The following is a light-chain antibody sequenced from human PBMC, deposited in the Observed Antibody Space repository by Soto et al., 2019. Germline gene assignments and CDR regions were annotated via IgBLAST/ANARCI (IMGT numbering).Light chain of an antibody. CDR1: QSVSSY. CDR2: DAS. J-gene: IGKJ4*01. CDR3: QQRSNWLLT. Sequence: EIVLTQSPATLSLSPGERATLSCRASQSVSSYLAGYTQKPGQAPRLLIYDASNRATGIPARFSGSGSGTDLTLTISSLEPEDFAVYYCQQRSNWLLTFGGGTKVEIK. V-gene: IGKV3-11*01.